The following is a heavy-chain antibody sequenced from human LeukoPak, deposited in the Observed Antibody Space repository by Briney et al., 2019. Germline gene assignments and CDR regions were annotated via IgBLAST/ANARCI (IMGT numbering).Heavy chain of an antibody. CDR1: GFSLSSYW. D-gene: IGHD2-15*01. Sequence: GGSLRLSCATSGFSLSSYWMIWVRQAPGKGLEWVANINQDGSEKNYVDSVKGRFTISRDNAKNSLYLQMNSLRAEDTAVYYCARARYCDYWGQGTLVTVSS. CDR2: INQDGSEK. CDR3: ARARYCDY. J-gene: IGHJ4*02. V-gene: IGHV3-7*01.